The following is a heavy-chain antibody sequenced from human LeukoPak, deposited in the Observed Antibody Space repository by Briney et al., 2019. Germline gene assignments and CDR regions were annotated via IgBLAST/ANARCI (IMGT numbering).Heavy chain of an antibody. V-gene: IGHV1-8*01. CDR3: ARGRRERGYWFDP. Sequence: ASVKVSCKASGYTFTSHDINWVRQATGQGPEWIGWTNPNSGNTGYAQKFQGRVTMTRNNSISTGYMELRSLRSEDTAVYYCARGRRERGYWFDPWGQGTLVTVSS. CDR1: GYTFTSHD. J-gene: IGHJ5*02. CDR2: TNPNSGNT. D-gene: IGHD6-13*01.